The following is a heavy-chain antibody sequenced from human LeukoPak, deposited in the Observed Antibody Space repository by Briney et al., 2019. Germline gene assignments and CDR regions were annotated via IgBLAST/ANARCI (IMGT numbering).Heavy chain of an antibody. Sequence: PGGSLRLSCAASGFTFSSYGMSWVRQAPGKGLEWVSAISGSGGSTYYADPVKGRFTISRDNSKNTLYLQMNSLRAEDTAVYYCAKSDGYNSFGYWGQGTLVTVSS. D-gene: IGHD5-24*01. CDR3: AKSDGYNSFGY. V-gene: IGHV3-23*01. J-gene: IGHJ4*02. CDR1: GFTFSSYG. CDR2: ISGSGGST.